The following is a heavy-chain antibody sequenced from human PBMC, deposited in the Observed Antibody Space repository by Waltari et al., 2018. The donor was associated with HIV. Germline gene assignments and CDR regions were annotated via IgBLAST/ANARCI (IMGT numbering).Heavy chain of an antibody. CDR1: GGRFGAHR. J-gene: IGHJ4*02. D-gene: IGHD3-22*01. CDR3: LLGSHYEESASYYAE. CDR2: LVPVNQRK. Sequence: QVQLVQSGPELKTPGSSVKVSCTASGGRFGAHRSDWVRQAPGQGLWWLATLVPVNQRKYWSQKCGGRVTRTADKSTTTALMDVAGLASDDTAVYDCLLGSHYEESASYYAEWGPGTLVAVS. V-gene: IGHV1-69*02.